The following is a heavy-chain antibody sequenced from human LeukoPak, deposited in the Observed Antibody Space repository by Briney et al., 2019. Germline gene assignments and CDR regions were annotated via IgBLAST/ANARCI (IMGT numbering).Heavy chain of an antibody. Sequence: TSETLSLTCTVSGGSISSGGYYWSWIRQHPGKGLEWIGYIYYSGSTYYNPSLKSRVTISVDTSKNQFSLKLSSVTAADTAVYYCATPMGSSSPDYMDVWGKGTTVTVSS. CDR1: GGSISSGGYY. J-gene: IGHJ6*03. CDR3: ATPMGSSSPDYMDV. V-gene: IGHV4-31*03. D-gene: IGHD6-6*01. CDR2: IYYSGST.